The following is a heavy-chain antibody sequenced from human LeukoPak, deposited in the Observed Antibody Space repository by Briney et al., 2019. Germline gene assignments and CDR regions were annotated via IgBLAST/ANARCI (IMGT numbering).Heavy chain of an antibody. J-gene: IGHJ6*03. CDR2: IWYDGSNK. CDR3: ARDALWDGRAGGYYYYMDV. Sequence: GGSLRLSCAASGFTFSSYGMHWVRQAPGKGLEWVAVIWYDGSNKYYADSVKGRFTISRDNSKNTLYLQMNSLRAEDTAVYYCARDALWDGRAGGYYYYMDVWGKGTTVTVSS. V-gene: IGHV3-33*01. D-gene: IGHD3-16*01. CDR1: GFTFSSYG.